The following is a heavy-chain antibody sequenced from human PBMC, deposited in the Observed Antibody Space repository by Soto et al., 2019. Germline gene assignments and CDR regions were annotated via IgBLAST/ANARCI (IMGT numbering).Heavy chain of an antibody. Sequence: QVQLQESGPGLVKPSETLSLTCTVSGGSISSYYWSWIRQPAGKGLEWIVRIYTSGSTNYNPSLKSRVTMSVDTSKNQFSLKLSSVTAADTAVYYCARSPRGGSSSSLDYWGQGTLVTVSS. CDR1: GGSISSYY. J-gene: IGHJ4*02. V-gene: IGHV4-4*07. CDR2: IYTSGST. CDR3: ARSPRGGSSSSLDY. D-gene: IGHD6-6*01.